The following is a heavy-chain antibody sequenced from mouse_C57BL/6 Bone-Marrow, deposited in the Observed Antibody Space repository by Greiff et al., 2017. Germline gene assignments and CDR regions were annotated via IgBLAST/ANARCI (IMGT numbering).Heavy chain of an antibody. CDR2: IDPENGDT. Sequence: EVKLQESGAELVRPGASVKLSCTASGFNIKDDYMHWVKQRPEQGLEWIGWIDPENGDTEYASKFQGKATITADTSSNSAYLELSSLTSEDTAVCYCTTAVDYWGQGNTLPVSS. J-gene: IGHJ2*01. CDR3: TTAVDY. CDR1: GFNIKDDY. V-gene: IGHV14-4*01.